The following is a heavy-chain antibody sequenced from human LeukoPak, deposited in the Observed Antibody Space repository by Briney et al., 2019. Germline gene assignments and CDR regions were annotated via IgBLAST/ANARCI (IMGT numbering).Heavy chain of an antibody. CDR2: ISYDGSNK. D-gene: IGHD5-12*01. CDR1: GFTFSSYA. V-gene: IGHV3-30-3*01. CDR3: ARESGYDSSFDY. J-gene: IGHJ4*02. Sequence: PGGSLRLSCAVSGFTFSSYAMHWVRQAPGKGLEWVAVISYDGSNKYHADSVKGRFTISRDNSKNTLYLQMNSLRAEDTAVYYCARESGYDSSFDYWGQGTLVTVSS.